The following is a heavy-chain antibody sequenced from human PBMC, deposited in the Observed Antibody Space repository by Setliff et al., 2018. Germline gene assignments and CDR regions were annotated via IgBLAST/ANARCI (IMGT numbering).Heavy chain of an antibody. CDR1: GGSISSYY. CDR2: FYHSGST. V-gene: IGHV4-59*08. D-gene: IGHD3-10*01. CDR3: ARSSYYASGNSHNYYMDV. J-gene: IGHJ6*03. Sequence: PSETLSLTCNVPGGSISSYYWTWIRQPPGKGLEWIGYFYHSGSTNYNPSLKGRVTTTSDTSRNQLSLKLTSVSAADTAIYYCARSSYYASGNSHNYYMDVWGKGTAVTVSS.